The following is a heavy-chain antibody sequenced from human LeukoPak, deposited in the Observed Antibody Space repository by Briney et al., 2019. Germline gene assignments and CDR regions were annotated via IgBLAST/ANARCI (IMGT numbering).Heavy chain of an antibody. Sequence: SQTLSLTCAVSGGSISSGGYSWSWIRQPPGKGLEWIGYIYHSGSTYYNPSPKSRVTISVDRSKNQFSLKLSSVTAADTAVYYCARVGAAAGNNYFDYWGQGTLVTVSS. D-gene: IGHD6-13*01. J-gene: IGHJ4*02. CDR1: GGSISSGGYS. CDR2: IYHSGST. V-gene: IGHV4-30-2*01. CDR3: ARVGAAAGNNYFDY.